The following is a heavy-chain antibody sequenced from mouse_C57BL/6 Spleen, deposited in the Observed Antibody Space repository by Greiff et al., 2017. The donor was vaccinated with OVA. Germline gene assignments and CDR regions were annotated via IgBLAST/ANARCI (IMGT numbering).Heavy chain of an antibody. CDR3: ARDSSGHEGFAY. J-gene: IGHJ3*01. CDR1: GYTFTSYW. V-gene: IGHV1-55*01. Sequence: QVQLQQPGAELVKPGASVKMSCKASGYTFTSYWITWVKQRPGQGLEWIGDIYPGSGSTNYNEKFKSKATLTVDTSSSTAYMQLSSLTSEDSAVYYCARDSSGHEGFAYWGQGTLVTVSA. D-gene: IGHD3-2*02. CDR2: IYPGSGST.